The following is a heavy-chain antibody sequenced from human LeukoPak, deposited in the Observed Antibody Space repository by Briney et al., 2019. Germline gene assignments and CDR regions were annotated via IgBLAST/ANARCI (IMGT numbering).Heavy chain of an antibody. V-gene: IGHV3-23*01. J-gene: IGHJ4*02. CDR1: GGSISSYY. CDR3: AKDRGEVPDY. CDR2: ISGSGGST. D-gene: IGHD3-10*01. Sequence: ASETLSLTCTVSGGSISSYYWSWVRQAPGKGLEWVSAISGSGGSTYYADSVKGRFTISRDNSKNTLYLQMNSLRAEDTAVYYCAKDRGEVPDYWGQGTLVTVSS.